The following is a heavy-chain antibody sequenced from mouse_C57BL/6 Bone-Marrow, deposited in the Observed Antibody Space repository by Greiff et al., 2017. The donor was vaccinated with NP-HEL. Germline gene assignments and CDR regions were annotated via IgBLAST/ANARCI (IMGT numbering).Heavy chain of an antibody. J-gene: IGHJ3*01. CDR1: GYTFTSYG. CDR2: IYPRSGNT. D-gene: IGHD2-3*01. V-gene: IGHV1-81*01. Sequence: VQLQQSGAELARPGASVKLSCKASGYTFTSYGISWVKQRTGQGLEWIGEIYPRSGNTYYNEKFKGKATLTADKSSSTAYMELRSLTSEDSAVYFCARYYDGYYPFAYWGQGTLVTVSA. CDR3: ARYYDGYYPFAY.